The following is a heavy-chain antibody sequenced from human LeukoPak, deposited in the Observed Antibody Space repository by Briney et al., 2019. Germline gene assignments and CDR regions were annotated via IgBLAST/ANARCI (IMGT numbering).Heavy chain of an antibody. V-gene: IGHV3-48*03. J-gene: IGHJ4*02. Sequence: PGGSLRLSCAASGFTFSSYEMNWVRQASGKGLEWVSYISSSGSTIYYADSVEGRFTISRDNAKNSAYLQLNSLRVEDTAMYYCARSVEGSFDYWGQGTLVTVSS. CDR1: GFTFSSYE. CDR3: ARSVEGSFDY. D-gene: IGHD6-19*01. CDR2: ISSSGSTI.